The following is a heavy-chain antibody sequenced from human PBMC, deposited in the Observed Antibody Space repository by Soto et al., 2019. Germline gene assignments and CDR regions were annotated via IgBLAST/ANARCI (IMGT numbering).Heavy chain of an antibody. Sequence: GGSLRLSCAASGFTFSSYGMHWVRQAPGKGLEWVAVISYYGSNKYYADSVKGRFTISRDNSKNTLYLQMNSLRAEDTAVYYCAKALSSVVVTPAPDYWGQGTLVTVSS. V-gene: IGHV3-30*18. CDR1: GFTFSSYG. D-gene: IGHD3-22*01. J-gene: IGHJ4*02. CDR2: ISYYGSNK. CDR3: AKALSSVVVTPAPDY.